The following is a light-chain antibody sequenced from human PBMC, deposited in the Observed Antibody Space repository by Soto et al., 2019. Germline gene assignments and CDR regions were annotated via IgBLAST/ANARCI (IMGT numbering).Light chain of an antibody. CDR3: ATWDDSLNGHV. CDR1: SSNIGENF. Sequence: QSVLTQPPSVSAAPGQRVTISCSGSSSNIGENFVSWYQHLPGTAPKLLVYYDDLLPSGVSDRFSGSKSGTSASLAISGLQSEDEADYYCATWDDSLNGHVLGGGTQLTVL. V-gene: IGLV1-36*01. J-gene: IGLJ7*01. CDR2: YDD.